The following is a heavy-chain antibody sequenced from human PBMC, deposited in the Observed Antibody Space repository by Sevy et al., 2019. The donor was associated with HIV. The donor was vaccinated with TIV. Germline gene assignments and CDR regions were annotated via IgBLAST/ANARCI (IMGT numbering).Heavy chain of an antibody. CDR1: GFTFRNYA. Sequence: GGSLRLSCAASGFTFRNYAMSWVRQAPGKGLEWVSALSGTGGSTYYADSVKGRFTISRDNSKNTLYLQMNSLRVEDTAVYYCAKDLDIVAVAAATRLSYWGQGTLVTVSS. J-gene: IGHJ4*02. CDR2: LSGTGGST. CDR3: AKDLDIVAVAAATRLSY. D-gene: IGHD2-2*01. V-gene: IGHV3-23*01.